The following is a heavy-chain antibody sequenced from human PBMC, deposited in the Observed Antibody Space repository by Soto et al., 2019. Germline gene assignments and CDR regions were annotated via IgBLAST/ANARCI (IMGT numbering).Heavy chain of an antibody. D-gene: IGHD6-19*01. CDR1: GFTFSSYG. V-gene: IGHV3-30*18. Sequence: GGSLRLSCAASGFTFSSYGMHWVRQAPGKGLEWVAVISYDGSNKYYADSVKGRFTISRDNSKNTLYLQMNSLRAEDTAVYYCAKSHSCSSGWYDYWGQGTLVTAPQ. CDR2: ISYDGSNK. J-gene: IGHJ4*02. CDR3: AKSHSCSSGWYDY.